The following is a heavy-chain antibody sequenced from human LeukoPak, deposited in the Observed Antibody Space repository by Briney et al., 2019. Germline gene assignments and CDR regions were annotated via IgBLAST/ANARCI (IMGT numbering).Heavy chain of an antibody. J-gene: IGHJ5*02. CDR1: GFTVRSNY. Sequence: PGGSLRLSCAASGFTVRSNYMTWVRQAPGKGLEWAAVIYSGGNTYYADSVKGRFTISRDNSKNTLYLQMNSLRAEDTAVYYCARATTVTTHLFWFDPWGQGTLVTVSS. V-gene: IGHV3-53*01. CDR3: ARATTVTTHLFWFDP. D-gene: IGHD4-17*01. CDR2: IYSGGNT.